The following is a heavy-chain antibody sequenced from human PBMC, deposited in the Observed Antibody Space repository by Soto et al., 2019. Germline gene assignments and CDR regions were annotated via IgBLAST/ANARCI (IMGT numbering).Heavy chain of an antibody. D-gene: IGHD3-10*01. Sequence: SVKVSCKASGGTFSSYAISWVRQAPGQGLEWMGGIIPIFGTANYAQKSQGRVTITADESTSTAYMELSSLRSEDTAVYYCARDHMVRGFRSFDHWGPGTLVTVSS. CDR2: IIPIFGTA. CDR1: GGTFSSYA. J-gene: IGHJ5*02. CDR3: ARDHMVRGFRSFDH. V-gene: IGHV1-69*13.